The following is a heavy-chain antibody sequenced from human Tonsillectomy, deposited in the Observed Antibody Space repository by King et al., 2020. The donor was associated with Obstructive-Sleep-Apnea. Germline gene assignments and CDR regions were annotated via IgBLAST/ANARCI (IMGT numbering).Heavy chain of an antibody. Sequence: VQLVESGGGLVQPGGSLRLSCAASGFTFSNYDMHWVRQAPGKGLEWVSAVGTAGDTYYPGSVKGRFTISRENAKNSLYLQMNSLRIGDTAVYYCARDFFGTLWYFDLWGSGTLVTVSS. J-gene: IGHJ2*01. CDR1: GFTFSNYD. CDR2: VGTAGDT. V-gene: IGHV3-13*01. CDR3: ARDFFGTLWYFDL. D-gene: IGHD1-1*01.